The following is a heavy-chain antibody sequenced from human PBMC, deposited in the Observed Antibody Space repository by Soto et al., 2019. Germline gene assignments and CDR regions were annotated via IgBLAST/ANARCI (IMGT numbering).Heavy chain of an antibody. V-gene: IGHV3-30*18. CDR1: GFTFSSYA. Sequence: GGSLRLSCAASGFTFSSYAMHWVRQAPGKGLEWVAVISYDGSNKYYADSVKGRFTISRDNSKNTLYLQMNSLRAEDTAVYYCAKTVDSRYYYYYYGMDVWGQGTTVTVSS. CDR3: AKTVDSRYYYYYYGMDV. D-gene: IGHD4-17*01. CDR2: ISYDGSNK. J-gene: IGHJ6*02.